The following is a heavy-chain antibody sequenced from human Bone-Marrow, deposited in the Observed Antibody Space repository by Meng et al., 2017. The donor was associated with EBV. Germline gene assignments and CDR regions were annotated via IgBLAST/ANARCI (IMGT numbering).Heavy chain of an antibody. V-gene: IGHV1-69*01. D-gene: IGHD5-12*01. Sequence: QVQAGASVGRGKKRGSAVNVSCKASGGTFSSYAISWVRPAPGQGLEWMGGIIPIFGTANYAQKFQGRVTITADESTSTAYMELSSLRSEDTAVYYCARDPGYAGYFDYWGQGTLVTVSS. J-gene: IGHJ4*02. CDR1: GGTFSSYA. CDR3: ARDPGYAGYFDY. CDR2: IIPIFGTA.